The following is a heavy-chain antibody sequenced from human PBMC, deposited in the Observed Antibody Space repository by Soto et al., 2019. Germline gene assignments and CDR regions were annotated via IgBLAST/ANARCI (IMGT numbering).Heavy chain of an antibody. CDR3: AKATQDYYDGSGYAY. J-gene: IGHJ4*02. CDR2: ISGSGGST. V-gene: IGHV3-23*01. D-gene: IGHD3-22*01. Sequence: GGSLRLSCAASGFTFSSYAMSWVRQAPGKGLEWVSAISGSGGSTYYADSVKGRFTISRDNSKNTLYLQMNSLRAEDTAVYYCAKATQDYYDGSGYAYWGQGTLVTVSS. CDR1: GFTFSSYA.